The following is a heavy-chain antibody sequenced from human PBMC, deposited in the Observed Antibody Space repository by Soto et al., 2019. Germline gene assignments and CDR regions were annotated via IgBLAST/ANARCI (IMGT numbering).Heavy chain of an antibody. Sequence: QVQLVESGGGVVQPGRSLRLSCAASGFTFSNYAMHWVRQAPGKGLEWVAVISYDGSNKYSADSVKGRFTISRDNSKNALYLQMNSLRAEDTAVYYCAKNLQPDLRRQGEVYFDYWGQGTLVTVSS. CDR3: AKNLQPDLRRQGEVYFDY. CDR2: ISYDGSNK. D-gene: IGHD4-17*01. V-gene: IGHV3-30*18. CDR1: GFTFSNYA. J-gene: IGHJ4*02.